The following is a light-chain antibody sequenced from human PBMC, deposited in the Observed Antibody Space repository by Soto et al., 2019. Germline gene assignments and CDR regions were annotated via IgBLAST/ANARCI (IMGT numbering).Light chain of an antibody. CDR3: QSYDISLSGGV. CDR2: GNT. Sequence: QSVLPQPPSVSGAPGQRVTISCTGSSSNIGAGYDVHWYRQLPGTAPKLLIYGNTNRPSGVPDRFSGSKSGTSASLAITGLQAEDEADYYCQSYDISLSGGVFGGGTKLTVL. V-gene: IGLV1-40*01. J-gene: IGLJ3*02. CDR1: SSNIGAGYD.